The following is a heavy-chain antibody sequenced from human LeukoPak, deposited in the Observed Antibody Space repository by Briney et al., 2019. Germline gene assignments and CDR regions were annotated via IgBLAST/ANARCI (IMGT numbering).Heavy chain of an antibody. CDR2: MYRDGST. D-gene: IGHD4-17*01. CDR3: ARDSGDGDYEPLNS. CDR1: GFTVSTNH. V-gene: IGHV3-53*01. Sequence: GGSLRLSCAASGFTVSTNHMSWVRQAPGKGLEWVSIMYRDGSTYYADSVKGRFTISRDNFKNTLYLQMNRLRAEDTAMYYCARDSGDGDYEPLNSWGPGTLVTVSS. J-gene: IGHJ5*02.